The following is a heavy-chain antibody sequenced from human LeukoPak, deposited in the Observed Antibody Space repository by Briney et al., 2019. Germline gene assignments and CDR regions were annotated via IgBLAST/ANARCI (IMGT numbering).Heavy chain of an antibody. Sequence: SETLSLTCTVSGGSISSSGYFWGWIRQSPGKGLEWIASIYNSGSTYHNPSLESRVTISVDTSNNQFSLKLGSVTAADTAVYYCARRHCSGGTCHPDYWGQGTLVTVSS. V-gene: IGHV4-39*01. J-gene: IGHJ4*02. CDR1: GGSISSSGYF. CDR2: IYNSGST. D-gene: IGHD2-15*01. CDR3: ARRHCSGGTCHPDY.